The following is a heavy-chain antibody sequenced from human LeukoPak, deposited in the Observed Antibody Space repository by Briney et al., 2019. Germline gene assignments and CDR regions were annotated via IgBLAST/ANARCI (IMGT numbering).Heavy chain of an antibody. Sequence: GGSLRLSCAVSGIILSNYGITWVRQAPGKGLEWAAGISDTGGRTNYADSVKGRFTISRDNPKNTLYLQMNSLRAEDTAVYYCARALGYCSSTSCYGWFDPWGQGTLVTVSS. CDR3: ARALGYCSSTSCYGWFDP. CDR1: GIILSNYG. V-gene: IGHV3-23*01. J-gene: IGHJ5*02. D-gene: IGHD2-2*01. CDR2: ISDTGGRT.